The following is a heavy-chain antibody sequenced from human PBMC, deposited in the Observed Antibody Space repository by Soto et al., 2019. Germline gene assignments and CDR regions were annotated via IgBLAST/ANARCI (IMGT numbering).Heavy chain of an antibody. V-gene: IGHV1-18*01. Sequence: QVQLVQSGAEVTRPGASVKVSCKASGYIFTNYGISWVRQAPGQGLEWMGWISGYNGNTNYAQKFQGRVTMTTDTSTTTAYMELRSLQSDDRAVFYCARGLYSSGGLDVWGQGTTVTVSS. CDR2: ISGYNGNT. CDR3: ARGLYSSGGLDV. D-gene: IGHD2-15*01. J-gene: IGHJ6*02. CDR1: GYIFTNYG.